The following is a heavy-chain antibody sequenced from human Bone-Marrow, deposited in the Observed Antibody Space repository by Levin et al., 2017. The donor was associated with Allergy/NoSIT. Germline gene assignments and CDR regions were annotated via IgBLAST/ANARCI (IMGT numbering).Heavy chain of an antibody. V-gene: IGHV1-24*01. CDR3: ATEPAPGLEKYYDTSGLGD. Sequence: GESLKISCKVSGYTLTEFSMHWVRKAPGQGLEWMGGFDPEDGETIYAQKFQGRVTMTEDTSTDTASMELSSLRSEDTAMYYCATEPAPGLEKYYDTSGLGDWGQGTLVTVSS. J-gene: IGHJ4*02. CDR2: FDPEDGET. D-gene: IGHD3-22*01. CDR1: GYTLTEFS.